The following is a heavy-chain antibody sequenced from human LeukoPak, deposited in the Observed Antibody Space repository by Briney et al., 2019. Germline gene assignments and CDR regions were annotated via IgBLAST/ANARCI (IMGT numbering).Heavy chain of an antibody. D-gene: IGHD3-22*01. V-gene: IGHV3-23*01. J-gene: IGHJ5*02. CDR2: ISGSGGST. CDR1: GFTFSSYA. CDR3: ARDPYYYDSSGWAA. Sequence: GGSLRLSCAASGFTFSSYAMSWVRQAPGKGLEWVSAISGSGGSTYYADSVKGRFTISRDNSKNTLYLQMNSLRAEDTAVYYCARDPYYYDSSGWAAWGQGTLVTVSS.